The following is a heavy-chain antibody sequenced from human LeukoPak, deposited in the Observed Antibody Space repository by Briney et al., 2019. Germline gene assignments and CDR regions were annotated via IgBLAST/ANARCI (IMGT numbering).Heavy chain of an antibody. J-gene: IGHJ4*02. D-gene: IGHD5-12*01. Sequence: PSETLSLTCTVSGGSISSYYWSWIRQPPGKGLEWIGYIYYSGSTNYNPSLKSRVTMSVDTSKNQFSLKLSSVTAADTAVYYCARGETLSGYDFLDYWGQGTLVTVSS. CDR3: ARGETLSGYDFLDY. CDR2: IYYSGST. V-gene: IGHV4-59*12. CDR1: GGSISSYY.